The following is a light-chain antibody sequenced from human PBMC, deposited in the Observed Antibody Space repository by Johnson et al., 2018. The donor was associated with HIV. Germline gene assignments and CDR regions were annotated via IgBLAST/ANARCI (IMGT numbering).Light chain of an antibody. V-gene: IGLV1-51*01. CDR1: SSNIGNNY. CDR2: DNN. CDR3: GTWDSSLSVGV. Sequence: QSVLTQPPSVSAAPGQKVTISCSGSSSNIGNNYVSWYQQLPGTAPKLLIYDNNKRPSRIPDRFSGSKSGTSATLGITGLQTGDEADYYCGTWDSSLSVGVFGTGTKVTVL. J-gene: IGLJ1*01.